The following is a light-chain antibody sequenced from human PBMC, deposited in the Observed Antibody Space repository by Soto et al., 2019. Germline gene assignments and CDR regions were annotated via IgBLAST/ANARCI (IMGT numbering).Light chain of an antibody. CDR1: QGINNY. Sequence: DIQMTQSPSSLSASVGDRVTITCRASQGINNYLAWFQQKPGKAPKSLIYAASNLQSGVPSKFSGSGSGTDFTLTISSLQPEDFANYYCQQYNSYPRTFGQGTTVEIK. CDR3: QQYNSYPRT. V-gene: IGKV1-16*02. J-gene: IGKJ1*01. CDR2: AAS.